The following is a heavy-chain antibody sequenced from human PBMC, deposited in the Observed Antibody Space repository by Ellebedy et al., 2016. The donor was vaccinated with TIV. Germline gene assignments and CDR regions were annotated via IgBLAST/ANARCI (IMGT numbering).Heavy chain of an antibody. J-gene: IGHJ3*02. CDR1: GYTFTSYG. V-gene: IGHV1-18*01. CDR3: ASDFLDYGDYVGDAFDI. D-gene: IGHD4-17*01. CDR2: ISAYNGNT. Sequence: AASVKVSCKASGYTFTSYGISWVRQAPGQGLEWMGWISAYNGNTNYAQKLQGRVTMTTDTSTSTAYMELRSLRSDDTAVYYCASDFLDYGDYVGDAFDIWGQGTMVTVSS.